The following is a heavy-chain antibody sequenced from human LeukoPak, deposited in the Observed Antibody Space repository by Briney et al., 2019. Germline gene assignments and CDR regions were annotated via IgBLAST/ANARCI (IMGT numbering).Heavy chain of an antibody. CDR3: ARHSRAENDAFDI. CDR1: GGSISSYY. Sequence: PSETLSLTCTVSGGSISSYYWSWLRQPPGKGLEWIGYIYYSGSTNYNPSLKSRVTISVDTSKNQFSLKLSSVTAADTAVYYCARHSRAENDAFDIWGQGTMVTVSS. J-gene: IGHJ3*02. D-gene: IGHD6-19*01. CDR2: IYYSGST. V-gene: IGHV4-59*08.